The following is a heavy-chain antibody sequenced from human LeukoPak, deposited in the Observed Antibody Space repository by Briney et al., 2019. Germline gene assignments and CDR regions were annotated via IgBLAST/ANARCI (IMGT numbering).Heavy chain of an antibody. CDR3: ARGGYYDSRGYYPFDP. Sequence: QAGGSLRLSCAASGFTFSSYGMHWVRQAPGKGLEWVAVIWYDGSNKYYADSVKGRFTISRDNSKNTLYLQMNSLRAEDTAVYYCARGGYYDSRGYYPFDPWGQGTLVTVSS. V-gene: IGHV3-33*01. D-gene: IGHD3-22*01. CDR2: IWYDGSNK. J-gene: IGHJ5*02. CDR1: GFTFSSYG.